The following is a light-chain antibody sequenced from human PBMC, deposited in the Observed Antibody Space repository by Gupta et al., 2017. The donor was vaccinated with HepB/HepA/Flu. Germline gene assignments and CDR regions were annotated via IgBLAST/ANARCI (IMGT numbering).Light chain of an antibody. Sequence: DIQMTQCPCPPCASVGDRVTITCLSRPNINSYLSWFQQTPGKAPNLFIHGTSSLQTGVPSRFSGSGSGTDYTLSISSLHPEDFATYYCQQSYSTPLTFGGGTKVEIK. CDR1: PNINSY. CDR3: QQSYSTPLT. J-gene: IGKJ4*01. V-gene: IGKV1-39*01. CDR2: GTS.